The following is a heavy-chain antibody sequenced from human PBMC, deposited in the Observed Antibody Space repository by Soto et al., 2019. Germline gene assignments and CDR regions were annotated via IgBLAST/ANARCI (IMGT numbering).Heavy chain of an antibody. CDR1: GGSISTYD. J-gene: IGHJ4*02. Sequence: PSETLSLTCTVSGGSISTYDWSWIRQSPGKGLEWIGCIYHTGSTKYNPSLKSRVTISVDTSKNQFSLKLSSVTAADTAVYYCAGVVTATSHYFDYWGQGALVTVSS. CDR3: AGVVTATSHYFDY. V-gene: IGHV4-59*03. D-gene: IGHD2-21*02. CDR2: IYHTGST.